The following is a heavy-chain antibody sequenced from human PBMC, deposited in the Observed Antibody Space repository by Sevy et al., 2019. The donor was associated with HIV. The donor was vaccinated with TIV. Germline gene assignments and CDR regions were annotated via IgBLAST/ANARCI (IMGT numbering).Heavy chain of an antibody. D-gene: IGHD3-16*01. CDR3: AREGGELDMDV. Sequence: GGSLRLSCTASGFIFSDYPMNWIRQAPGKGLEWVSYISSPGGTIYYADSLKGRFTISRDNTKNSLYLQMNSLKPEDTAIYYCAREGGELDMDVWGKGTTVTVSS. J-gene: IGHJ6*03. V-gene: IGHV3-11*04. CDR1: GFIFSDYP. CDR2: ISSPGGTI.